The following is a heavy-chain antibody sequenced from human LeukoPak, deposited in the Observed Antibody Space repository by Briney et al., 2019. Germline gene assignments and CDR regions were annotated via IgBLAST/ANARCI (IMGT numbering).Heavy chain of an antibody. CDR1: GFTFSAYN. CDR2: ITTSSSYM. D-gene: IGHD3-22*01. Sequence: GGSLRLSCAASGFTFSAYNMNWVRRTPGKGLEWVSSITTSSSYMFYADSVRGRFTISRDNSKNTLYLQMNSLRAEDTAVYYCAKEGSSRDSSGNLWFDPWGQGTLVTVSS. V-gene: IGHV3-21*04. J-gene: IGHJ5*02. CDR3: AKEGSSRDSSGNLWFDP.